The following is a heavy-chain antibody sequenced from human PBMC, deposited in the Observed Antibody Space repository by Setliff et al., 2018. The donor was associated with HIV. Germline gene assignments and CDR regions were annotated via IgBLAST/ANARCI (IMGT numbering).Heavy chain of an antibody. CDR3: AGKSLTGTIDS. Sequence: ASVKVSCKASGYRFSSYGISWVRQAPGQGLEWMGWISAYNGNTKYTQKFQGRVTMTTDTSTSTAYMELRSLRSDDTAVYYCAGKSLTGTIDSWGQGTLVTVS. V-gene: IGHV1-18*01. D-gene: IGHD1-1*01. CDR1: GYRFSSYG. J-gene: IGHJ4*02. CDR2: ISAYNGNT.